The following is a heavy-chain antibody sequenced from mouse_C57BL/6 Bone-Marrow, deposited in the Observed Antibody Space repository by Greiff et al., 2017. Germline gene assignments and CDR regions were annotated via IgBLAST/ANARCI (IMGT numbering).Heavy chain of an antibody. CDR1: GYAFSSSW. V-gene: IGHV1-82*01. Sequence: VQLQESGPELVKPGASVKISCKASGYAFSSSWMNWVKQRPGKGLEWIGRIYPGDGDTNYNGRFKGKATLTAVKSSSTAYMQLSSLTSEDSAVYFCARGGYDAWFAYWGQGTLVTVSA. CDR2: IYPGDGDT. J-gene: IGHJ3*01. CDR3: ARGGYDAWFAY. D-gene: IGHD2-2*01.